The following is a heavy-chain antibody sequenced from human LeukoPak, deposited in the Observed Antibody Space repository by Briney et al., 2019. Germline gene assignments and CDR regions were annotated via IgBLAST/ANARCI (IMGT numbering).Heavy chain of an antibody. CDR3: ARGQYSGSCFDN. D-gene: IGHD1-26*01. CDR1: GASVSSDSNY. V-gene: IGHV4-61*01. Sequence: SETLSLTCTVSGASVSSDSNYWSWIRQPPGKGLEWIGYISYTGNTNYNPSLKSRVTISVDTSKNQFSLKLSSVPAADTAVYYCARGQYSGSCFDNWGQGSLVTVSS. CDR2: ISYTGNT. J-gene: IGHJ4*02.